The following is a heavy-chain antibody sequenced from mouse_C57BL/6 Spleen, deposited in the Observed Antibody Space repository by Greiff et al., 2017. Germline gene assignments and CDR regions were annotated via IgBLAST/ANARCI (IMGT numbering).Heavy chain of an antibody. J-gene: IGHJ2*01. D-gene: IGHD2-4*01. Sequence: QVHVKQSGAELVRPGASVKLSCKASGYTFTDYYINWVKQRPGQGLEWIARIYPGSGNTYYNEKFKGKATLTAEKSSSTAYMQLSSLTSEDSAVYFCARELDYDYFDYWGQGTTLTVSS. V-gene: IGHV1-76*01. CDR1: GYTFTDYY. CDR3: ARELDYDYFDY. CDR2: IYPGSGNT.